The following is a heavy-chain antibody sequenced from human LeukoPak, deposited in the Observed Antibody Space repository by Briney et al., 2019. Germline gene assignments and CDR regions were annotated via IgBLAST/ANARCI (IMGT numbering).Heavy chain of an antibody. J-gene: IGHJ5*02. CDR3: ARGTRYCSSTICQPNWFDP. D-gene: IGHD2-2*01. CDR1: GYTFTNYG. CDR2: ISAYNGDT. Sequence: GASVKVSCKASGYTFTNYGINWVRQAPGQGLEWMGWISAYNGDTNYAQTLQGRATMTTDTSTITAYMELRSLRSDDTAVYYCARGTRYCSSTICQPNWFDPWGQGTLVIVSS. V-gene: IGHV1-18*01.